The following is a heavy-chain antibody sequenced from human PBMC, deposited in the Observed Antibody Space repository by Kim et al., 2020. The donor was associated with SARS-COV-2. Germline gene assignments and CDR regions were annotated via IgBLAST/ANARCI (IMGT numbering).Heavy chain of an antibody. V-gene: IGHV4-59*13. D-gene: IGHD3-10*01. CDR1: GGSISSYY. Sequence: SETLSLTCTVSGGSISSYYWSWIRQPPGKGLEWIGYIYYSGSTNYNPSLKSRVTISVDTSKNQFSLKLSSVTAADTAVYYCAREVYGSGSYYGWFDPWGQGTLVTVSS. J-gene: IGHJ5*02. CDR3: AREVYGSGSYYGWFDP. CDR2: IYYSGST.